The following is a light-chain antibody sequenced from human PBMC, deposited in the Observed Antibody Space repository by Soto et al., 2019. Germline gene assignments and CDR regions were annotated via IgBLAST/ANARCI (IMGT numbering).Light chain of an antibody. V-gene: IGKV3-11*01. CDR2: DAS. CDR1: QSVSSY. Sequence: EIVLTQSPATLSLSPGEGATLSCRASQSVSSYLAWYQQKTGQAPRLLIYDASTRATGIPARFSGSGSGTDFSLTISSLEPEDFAVYCCQHRINWPLTFGGGTKVEIK. CDR3: QHRINWPLT. J-gene: IGKJ4*01.